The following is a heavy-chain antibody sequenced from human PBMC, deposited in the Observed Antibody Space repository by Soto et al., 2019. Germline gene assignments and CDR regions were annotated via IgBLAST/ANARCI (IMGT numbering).Heavy chain of an antibody. D-gene: IGHD5-12*01. CDR2: IYYNWNT. J-gene: IGHJ4*02. CDR1: NGSIHGYY. CDR3: AKNHLQVDGLSAFDY. Sequence: SETLSLACTVSNGSIHGYYWSWIRQPPGKGLELVGYIYYNWNTRYNPSLKSRVPIVVDTSKNQYSLRLTSVTAADTAVYFCAKNHLQVDGLSAFDYWGQGTLVTVSS. V-gene: IGHV4-59*01.